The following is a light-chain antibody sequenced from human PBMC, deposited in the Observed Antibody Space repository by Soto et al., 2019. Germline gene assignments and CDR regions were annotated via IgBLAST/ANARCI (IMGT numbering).Light chain of an antibody. V-gene: IGLV2-11*01. Sequence: QSVLTQPRSVSGSPGQSVTISCTGTRSDVGGYNYVSWYQQPPGKAPKLMIYDVSKRPSGVPDRFSGSKSDNTASLTISGLQAEDEADYYCCSYAGSYPYVFGTGTKVTVL. J-gene: IGLJ1*01. CDR1: RSDVGGYNY. CDR3: CSYAGSYPYV. CDR2: DVS.